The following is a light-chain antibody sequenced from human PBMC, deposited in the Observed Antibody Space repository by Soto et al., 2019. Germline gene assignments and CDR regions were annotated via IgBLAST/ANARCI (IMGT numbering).Light chain of an antibody. J-gene: IGLJ3*02. V-gene: IGLV2-14*01. Sequence: QSVLTQPASVSGSPGQSITISCTGTSSDVGGYIYVSWYQQHPGKAPKLMIYEVSNRPSGVSNRFSGSKSGNTASLTISGLQAEDEADYYCSSYTSSSPRMFGGGTKLTVL. CDR2: EVS. CDR1: SSDVGGYIY. CDR3: SSYTSSSPRM.